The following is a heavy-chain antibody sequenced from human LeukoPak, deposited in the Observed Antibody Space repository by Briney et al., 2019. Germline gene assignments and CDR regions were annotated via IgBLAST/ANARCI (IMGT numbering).Heavy chain of an antibody. CDR2: IYRMGST. J-gene: IGHJ4*02. D-gene: IGHD3-22*01. V-gene: IGHV4-38-2*01. Sequence: LETLSLTCAVSGYSLRRGYYWGGIRQSPGKGLGWIGSIYRMGSTYYNPSRKSRITISLDSSRNQFSLKLKSLTAADTAIYYCARVQNEDYYDSSGYSPFDYWGQGTLVTVSS. CDR1: GYSLRRGYY. CDR3: ARVQNEDYYDSSGYSPFDY.